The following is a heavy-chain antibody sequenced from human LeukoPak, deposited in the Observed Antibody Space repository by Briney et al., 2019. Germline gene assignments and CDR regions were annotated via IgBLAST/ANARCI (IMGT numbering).Heavy chain of an antibody. J-gene: IGHJ4*02. V-gene: IGHV3-7*01. Sequence: GSLRLSCAASGFTFSSYWISWVRQAPGKGLEWEANIKQDGSEKYYVDSVKGRFTISRDNAKNSLYLQMNGLRAEDTAVYYCARDGSSGWHGAVDYWGQGTLVTVSS. CDR2: IKQDGSEK. D-gene: IGHD6-19*01. CDR1: GFTFSSYW. CDR3: ARDGSSGWHGAVDY.